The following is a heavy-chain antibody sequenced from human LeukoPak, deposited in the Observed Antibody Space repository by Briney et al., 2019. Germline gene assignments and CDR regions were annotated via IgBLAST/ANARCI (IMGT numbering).Heavy chain of an antibody. CDR1: GYTFTSYG. J-gene: IGHJ5*02. V-gene: IGHV1-18*01. D-gene: IGHD6-19*01. CDR2: ISGSNGNT. Sequence: ASVKVSCKASGYTFTSYGISWVRQAPGQGLEWIGWISGSNGNTNYAQRFQGRVTMTTDSSTSAAYMELRSLRSDDTAVYYCARTRIAVAGNNWFDPWGQGTLVTVSS. CDR3: ARTRIAVAGNNWFDP.